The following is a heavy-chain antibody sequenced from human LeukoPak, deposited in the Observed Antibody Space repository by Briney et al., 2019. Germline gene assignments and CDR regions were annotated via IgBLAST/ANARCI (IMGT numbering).Heavy chain of an antibody. CDR2: IYTSGST. J-gene: IGHJ4*02. D-gene: IGHD1-1*01. CDR3: AGSDLAGTEY. V-gene: IGHV4-61*02. Sequence: PSETLSLTCTVSGGSISSGSYYWSWIRQPAGKGLEWIGRIYTSGSTNYNPSLKSRVTISVDTSKNQFSLKLSSVTAADTAVYYCAGSDLAGTEYWGQGILVTVSS. CDR1: GGSISSGSYY.